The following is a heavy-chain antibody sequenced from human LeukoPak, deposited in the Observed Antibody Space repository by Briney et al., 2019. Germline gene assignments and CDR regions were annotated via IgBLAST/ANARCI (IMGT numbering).Heavy chain of an antibody. Sequence: GGSLRLSCTVSGFTVSSNSMSWVRQAPGKGLEWVSFIYSGGNTHYSDSVKGRFTISRDNPKNTLYLQMNSLRAEDTAVYYCARRAGEYSHPYDYWGQGTLVTVSS. D-gene: IGHD4-17*01. CDR1: GFTVSSNS. CDR2: IYSGGNT. V-gene: IGHV3-53*01. CDR3: ARRAGEYSHPYDY. J-gene: IGHJ4*02.